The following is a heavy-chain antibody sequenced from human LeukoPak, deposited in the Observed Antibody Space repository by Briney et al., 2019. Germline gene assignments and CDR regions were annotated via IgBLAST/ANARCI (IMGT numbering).Heavy chain of an antibody. J-gene: IGHJ4*02. Sequence: GGSRRSSCEAPGFTSSSYGRHGVRRPPARGRGGGGFIWFDGTNRYYADSVKGRFTISRDNSKNTLYLQMNSLRAEDTAVYYCARDSQGLVFITTIDYWGQGTLVIVSS. D-gene: IGHD3-22*01. CDR3: ARDSQGLVFITTIDY. CDR1: GFTSSSYG. V-gene: IGHV3-33*01. CDR2: IWFDGTNR.